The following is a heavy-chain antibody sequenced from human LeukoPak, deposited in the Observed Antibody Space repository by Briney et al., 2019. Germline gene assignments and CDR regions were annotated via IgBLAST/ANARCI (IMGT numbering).Heavy chain of an antibody. CDR3: ARDAGYSYGAYYFDY. J-gene: IGHJ4*02. V-gene: IGHV3-33*01. Sequence: GRSLRLSCAASGFTFSSYGIHWVRQAPGKGLEWVAVIWFDGTNKYYADSVKGRFTISRDNSKNTVYLQINSLRAGDTAVYYCARDAGYSYGAYYFDYWGQGTLVPVSS. D-gene: IGHD5-18*01. CDR2: IWFDGTNK. CDR1: GFTFSSYG.